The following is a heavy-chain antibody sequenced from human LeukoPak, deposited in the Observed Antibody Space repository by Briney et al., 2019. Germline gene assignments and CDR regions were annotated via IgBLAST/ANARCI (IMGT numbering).Heavy chain of an antibody. D-gene: IGHD4-23*01. V-gene: IGHV4-34*01. J-gene: IGHJ4*02. Sequence: PSETLSLTCAVYGGSFSGYYWSWIRQPPGKGLEWIGEINHSGSTNYNPSLKSRVTISVDTSKNQFSLKLSSVTAADTAVYYCARRGDYGGNSPPNYWGQGTLVTVSS. CDR1: GGSFSGYY. CDR2: INHSGST. CDR3: ARRGDYGGNSPPNY.